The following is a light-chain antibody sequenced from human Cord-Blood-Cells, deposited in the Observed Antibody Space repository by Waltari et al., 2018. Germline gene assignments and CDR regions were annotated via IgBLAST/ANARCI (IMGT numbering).Light chain of an antibody. Sequence: QSALTQPASVSGSPGQSITISCPRTSSDVGRYHLVSWYQQHPGKAPKLMIYEGSKRPSGVSNRFSGSKSGNTASLTISGLQAEDEADYYCCSYAGSSTVVFGGGTKLTVL. J-gene: IGLJ2*01. CDR2: EGS. CDR3: CSYAGSSTVV. V-gene: IGLV2-23*01. CDR1: SSDVGRYHL.